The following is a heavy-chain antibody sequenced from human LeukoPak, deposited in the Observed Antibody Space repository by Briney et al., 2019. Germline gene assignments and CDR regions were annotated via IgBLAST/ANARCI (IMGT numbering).Heavy chain of an antibody. V-gene: IGHV3-21*01. D-gene: IGHD4-17*01. CDR1: GFTFSSYS. CDR2: ISSSSSYI. J-gene: IGHJ4*02. Sequence: GGSLRLSCAASGFTFSSYSMNWVRQAPGKGLEWVSSISSSSSYIYYADSVKGRFTISRDNAKNSLYLQMNSLRAEDTAVYYCAREGEDYGDYDYWGQGTLVTVSS. CDR3: AREGEDYGDYDY.